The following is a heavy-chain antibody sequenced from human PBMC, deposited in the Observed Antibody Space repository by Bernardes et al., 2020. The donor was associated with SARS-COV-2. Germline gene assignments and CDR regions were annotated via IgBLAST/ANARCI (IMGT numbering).Heavy chain of an antibody. CDR1: EHKFGGYG. CDR3: ARWTTMQFSGSRLDY. D-gene: IGHD1-26*01. J-gene: IGHJ4*02. V-gene: IGHV1-18*01. Sequence: ASVKVSCKAPEHKFGGYGMTWARQGTGQGLAWKGWTSVYNDDTRVAKKLQGRVTMTTDTSTRTAFMELRSLRSDDTAVYYCARWTTMQFSGSRLDYWGQGTLVTVAT. CDR2: TSVYNDDT.